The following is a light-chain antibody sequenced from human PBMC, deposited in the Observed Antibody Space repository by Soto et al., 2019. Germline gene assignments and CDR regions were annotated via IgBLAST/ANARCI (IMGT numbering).Light chain of an antibody. CDR1: QSVSSSH. J-gene: IGKJ1*01. CDR2: GAS. CDR3: QQYHSWPRT. V-gene: IGKV3-15*01. Sequence: EIGLSQSPSTLSVSPGERATLSCRASQSVSSSHLAWYQHKPGQAPRLLISGASTGATGIPARFSGSGSGTEFTLTISSLQSEDCAIYYCQQYHSWPRTFGRGTKVDI.